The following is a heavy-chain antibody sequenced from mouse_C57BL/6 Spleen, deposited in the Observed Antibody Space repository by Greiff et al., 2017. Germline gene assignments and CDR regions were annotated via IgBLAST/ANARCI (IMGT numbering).Heavy chain of an antibody. CDR1: GFSLTSYA. V-gene: IGHV2-9-1*01. CDR2: IWTGGGT. J-gene: IGHJ4*01. D-gene: IGHD2-5*01. Sequence: VKLVESGPGLVAPSQSLSITCTVSGFSLTSYAISWVRQPPGKGLEWLGVIWTGGGTNYNSALKSRLSISKDNSKSQVFLKMNSLQTDDTARYYCARRLYSNYDYYAMDYWGQGTSVTVSS. CDR3: ARRLYSNYDYYAMDY.